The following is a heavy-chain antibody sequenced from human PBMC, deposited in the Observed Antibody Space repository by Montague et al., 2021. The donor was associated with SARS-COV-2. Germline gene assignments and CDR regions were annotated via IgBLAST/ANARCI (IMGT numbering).Heavy chain of an antibody. V-gene: IGHV4-39*02. D-gene: IGHD4-11*01. Sequence: SETLSLTCTVSGGSISSSSYYWAWHRHPPGKGLEWIGSIYYSGSTYYNPPLKSRVTISVDTTKNQFSLKPSSGTAADTAVYYCARDDYTPGDYYYYSGMDVGGQGTTVTVSS. CDR1: GGSISSSSYY. CDR2: IYYSGST. J-gene: IGHJ6*02. CDR3: ARDDYTPGDYYYYSGMDV.